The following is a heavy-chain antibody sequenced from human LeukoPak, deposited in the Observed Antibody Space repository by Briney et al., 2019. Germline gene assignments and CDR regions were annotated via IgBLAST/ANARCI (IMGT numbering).Heavy chain of an antibody. CDR3: AKGAAAGKVDWFDP. J-gene: IGHJ5*02. D-gene: IGHD6-13*01. CDR2: LTGYGGA. CDR1: GLRFTNYA. V-gene: IGHV3-23*01. Sequence: VQPGGSQRLSCEASGLRFTNYAMMWVRQAPGKGLQWISTLTGYGGAYYADSGEGRFIISRDISKNTMFLQMYSLRAEDTAVYYCAKGAAAGKVDWFDPWGQGTLVTVSS.